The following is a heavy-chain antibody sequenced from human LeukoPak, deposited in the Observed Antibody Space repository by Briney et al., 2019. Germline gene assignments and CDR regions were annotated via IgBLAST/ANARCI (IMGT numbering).Heavy chain of an antibody. J-gene: IGHJ6*03. Sequence: ASVKVSCKASGYTFTSYDINWVRQATGQGLEWMGWVNPNSGNTGYAQKFQGRVTMTRNTSISTAYMELSSLRSEDTAVYYCARAGRRKRPYYYYYMDVWGKGTTVTVSS. D-gene: IGHD6-19*01. CDR2: VNPNSGNT. V-gene: IGHV1-8*01. CDR3: ARAGRRKRPYYYYYMDV. CDR1: GYTFTSYD.